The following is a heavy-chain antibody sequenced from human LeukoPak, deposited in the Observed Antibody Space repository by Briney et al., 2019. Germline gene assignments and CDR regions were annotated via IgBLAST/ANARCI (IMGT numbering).Heavy chain of an antibody. CDR2: INPSGGST. CDR1: GYTFTSYY. Sequence: ASVKVSCKASGYTFTSYYMHWVRQAPGQGLEWMGIINPSGGSTNYAQKFQGRVTMTRDTSTSTVYMELSSLRSEDTAVYYRSRVGEKQLVPRHNWFDPWGQGTLVTVSS. V-gene: IGHV1-46*01. J-gene: IGHJ5*02. D-gene: IGHD6-13*01. CDR3: SRVGEKQLVPRHNWFDP.